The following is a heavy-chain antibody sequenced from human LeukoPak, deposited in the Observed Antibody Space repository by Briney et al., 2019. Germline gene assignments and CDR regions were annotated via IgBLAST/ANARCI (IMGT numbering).Heavy chain of an antibody. CDR1: GFTFSNYG. D-gene: IGHD3-3*01. Sequence: PGRSLRLSCAASGFTFSNYGMHWVRQAPGKGLEWVAVIWYDGSNKYYADSVKGRFTISRDNSKNTLYLQMNSLRAEDTAVYYCAKDWRLTMRDPDYWGQGTLVTVSS. CDR2: IWYDGSNK. CDR3: AKDWRLTMRDPDY. J-gene: IGHJ4*02. V-gene: IGHV3-33*06.